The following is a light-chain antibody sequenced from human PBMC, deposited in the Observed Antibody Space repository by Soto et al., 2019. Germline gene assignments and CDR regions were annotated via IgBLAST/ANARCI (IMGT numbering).Light chain of an antibody. J-gene: IGLJ2*01. CDR3: QSYDSSIVV. CDR1: SGSIASNY. CDR2: EDN. V-gene: IGLV6-57*03. Sequence: NFMLTQPHSVSESPGKTVTISCTRSSGSIASNYVQWYQQRPGSAPTTVIYEDNQRPSGVPARFSGSIDSSSNSASLTISGLKTEDEADYYCQSYDSSIVVFGGGTKVTVL.